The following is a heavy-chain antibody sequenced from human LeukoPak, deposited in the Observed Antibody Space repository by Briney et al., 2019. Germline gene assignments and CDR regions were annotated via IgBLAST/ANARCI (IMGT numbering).Heavy chain of an antibody. CDR2: INPNSGGT. CDR3: ATTKGAYCGGDCYSGSAFDI. Sequence: ASVKVSCKASGYTFTGYYMHWVRQAPGQGLEWMGWINPNSGGTNYAQKFQGRVTMTRDTSISTAYMELSSLRSEDTAVYYCATTKGAYCGGDCYSGSAFDIWGQGTMVTVSS. J-gene: IGHJ3*02. CDR1: GYTFTGYY. D-gene: IGHD2-21*02. V-gene: IGHV1-2*02.